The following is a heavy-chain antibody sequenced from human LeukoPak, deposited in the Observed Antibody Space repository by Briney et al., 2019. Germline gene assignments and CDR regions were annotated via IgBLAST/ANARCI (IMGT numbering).Heavy chain of an antibody. V-gene: IGHV4-59*12. CDR3: AREITSFGVVIMVDWFDP. J-gene: IGHJ5*02. CDR1: GGSISSYY. Sequence: PSETLSLTCTVSGGSISSYYWSWIRQPPGKGLEWIGYIYYSGSTNYNPSLKSRVTMSVDTSKNQFSLKLSSVTAADTAVYYCAREITSFGVVIMVDWFDPWGQGTLVTVSS. D-gene: IGHD3-3*01. CDR2: IYYSGST.